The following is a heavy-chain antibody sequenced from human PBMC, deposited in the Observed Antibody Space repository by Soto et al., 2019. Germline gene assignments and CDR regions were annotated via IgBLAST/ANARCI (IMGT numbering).Heavy chain of an antibody. D-gene: IGHD6-19*01. CDR1: GGSFSGYY. CDR2: INHSGST. J-gene: IGHJ5*02. Sequence: SETLSLTCAVYGGSFSGYYWSWIRQPPGKGLEWIGEINHSGSTNYNPSLKSRVTISVDTSKNQFSLKLSSVTAADTAVYYCARGTIRQWLVLGWFDPWGQGTRVTVSS. CDR3: ARGTIRQWLVLGWFDP. V-gene: IGHV4-34*01.